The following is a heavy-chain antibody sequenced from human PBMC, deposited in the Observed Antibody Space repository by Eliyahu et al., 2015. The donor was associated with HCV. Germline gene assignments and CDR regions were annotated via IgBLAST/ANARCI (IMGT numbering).Heavy chain of an antibody. CDR3: ARDRAIFGVVNSFAFDY. CDR1: GGTFSSYA. J-gene: IGHJ4*02. CDR2: IIPILGIA. V-gene: IGHV1-69*04. D-gene: IGHD3-3*01. Sequence: GSSVKVSCKASGGTFSSYAISWVRQAPGQGLEWMGRIIPILGIANYAQKFQGRVTITADKSTSTAYMELSSLRSEDTAVYYCARDRAIFGVVNSFAFDYWGQGTLVTVSS.